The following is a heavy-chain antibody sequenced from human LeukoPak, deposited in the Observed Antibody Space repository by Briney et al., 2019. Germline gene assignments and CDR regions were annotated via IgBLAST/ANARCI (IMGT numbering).Heavy chain of an antibody. V-gene: IGHV4-59*08. CDR2: IYYSGST. CDR3: ARLNAGYSHGYTFDY. CDR1: GVSVSSYY. D-gene: IGHD5-18*01. Sequence: PSETLSLTFTVSGVSVSSYYWSWIRQPPGEGLECIGDIYYSGSTNYNPSLKSRVAISVDTSKNQFSLKMSSVTAADTAVYYCARLNAGYSHGYTFDYWGLGTLVTVSS. J-gene: IGHJ4*02.